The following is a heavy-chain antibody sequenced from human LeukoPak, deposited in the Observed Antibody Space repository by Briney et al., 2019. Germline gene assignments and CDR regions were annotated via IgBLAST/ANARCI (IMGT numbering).Heavy chain of an antibody. CDR1: GFTFSSYS. Sequence: GGSLRLSCAASGFTFSSYSMNWVRQAPGKGLEWVSSISSSSSYIYYADSVKGRFTISRDNAKNSLYLQMNSLRAEDTAVYSCAKGDKMLTWRRTYNRFDPWGQGTLVTVSS. J-gene: IGHJ5*02. CDR3: AKGDKMLTWRRTYNRFDP. D-gene: IGHD3-16*01. CDR2: ISSSSSYI. V-gene: IGHV3-21*01.